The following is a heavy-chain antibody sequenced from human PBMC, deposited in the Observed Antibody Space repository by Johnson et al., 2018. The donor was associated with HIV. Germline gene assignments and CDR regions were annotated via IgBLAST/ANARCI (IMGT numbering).Heavy chain of an antibody. CDR1: GFTFSDYY. Sequence: HVQLVESGGGLVKPGGSLRLSCAASGFTFSDYYMSWIRQAPGKGLEWISYISSSGGIRYYADSVKGRFTVSRDNAKNSLYLQMNSLRVEDTAVYYCARDSTPWGGDEVGYAFDVWGQGTTVVVS. D-gene: IGHD7-27*01. CDR3: ARDSTPWGGDEVGYAFDV. J-gene: IGHJ3*01. CDR2: ISSSGGIR. V-gene: IGHV3-11*04.